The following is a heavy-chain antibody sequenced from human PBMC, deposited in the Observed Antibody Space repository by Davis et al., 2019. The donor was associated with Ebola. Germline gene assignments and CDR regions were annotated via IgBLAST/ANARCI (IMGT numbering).Heavy chain of an antibody. CDR2: IYYSGST. D-gene: IGHD2-15*01. CDR3: ARGVRCSGGTCYSNNWFDP. J-gene: IGHJ5*02. CDR1: GGSISSGDYY. Sequence: MPSETLSLTCTASGGSISSGDYYWSWIRQPPGKGLEWIGYIYYSGSTYYNPSLKSRVTISVDTSNNQFSLKLSSVTAADAAVYYCARGVRCSGGTCYSNNWFDPWGQGTLVTVSS. V-gene: IGHV4-30-4*01.